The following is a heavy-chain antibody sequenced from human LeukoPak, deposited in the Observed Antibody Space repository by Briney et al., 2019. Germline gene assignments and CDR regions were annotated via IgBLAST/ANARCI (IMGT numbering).Heavy chain of an antibody. D-gene: IGHD3-3*01. CDR3: ARGGTDRRHLLRFVEWTSKGGINWFDP. Sequence: SETLSLTCAVYGGSFSGYYWSWIRQPPGKGLGWIGEINHSGSTNYNPSLKSRVTISVDTSKNQFSLKLSSVTAADTAVYSCARGGTDRRHLLRFVEWTSKGGINWFDPWGQGTLVTVSS. CDR1: GGSFSGYY. J-gene: IGHJ5*02. CDR2: INHSGST. V-gene: IGHV4-34*01.